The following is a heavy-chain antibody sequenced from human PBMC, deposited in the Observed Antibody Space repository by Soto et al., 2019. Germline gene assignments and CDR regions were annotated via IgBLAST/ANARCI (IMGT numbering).Heavy chain of an antibody. J-gene: IGHJ4*02. V-gene: IGHV3-33*01. CDR3: ARDVGRLERTHYYFDY. Sequence: QVQLVESGGGVVQPGRSLRLSCAASGFTFSSYGMHWVRQAPGKGLEWVAVIWYDGSNKYYADSVKGRFTISRDNSKNTLYLQMNSLRAEDTAVYYCARDVGRLERTHYYFDYWGQGTLVTVSS. CDR1: GFTFSSYG. D-gene: IGHD1-1*01. CDR2: IWYDGSNK.